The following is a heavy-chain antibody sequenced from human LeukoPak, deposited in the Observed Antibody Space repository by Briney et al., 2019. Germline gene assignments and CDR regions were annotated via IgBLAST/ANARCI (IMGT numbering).Heavy chain of an antibody. CDR3: AKDLGLNTWYSSGWYPDY. Sequence: GGTLRLSCAASGFTFSSHGMSWVRQAPGKGLEWVSTISGSGDNTYYADSVKGRFTISRDNSKNTLYLQMNSLRAEDTAVYYCAKDLGLNTWYSSGWYPDYWGQGTLVTVSS. J-gene: IGHJ4*02. D-gene: IGHD6-19*01. V-gene: IGHV3-23*01. CDR2: ISGSGDNT. CDR1: GFTFSSHG.